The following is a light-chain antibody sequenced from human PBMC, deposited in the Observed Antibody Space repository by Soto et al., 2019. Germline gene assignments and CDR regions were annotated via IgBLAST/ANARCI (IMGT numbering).Light chain of an antibody. J-gene: IGKJ1*01. CDR3: QQSYSTPPLT. CDR2: AAS. V-gene: IGKV1-39*01. Sequence: DLPMTQSPSSLSASVGDRVTITCRASQSISSYLNWYQQKPGKAPKLLIYAASSLQSGVPSRFSGSGSGTDFTLTISSLQPEDFATYYCQQSYSTPPLTFGQGTKVEIK. CDR1: QSISSY.